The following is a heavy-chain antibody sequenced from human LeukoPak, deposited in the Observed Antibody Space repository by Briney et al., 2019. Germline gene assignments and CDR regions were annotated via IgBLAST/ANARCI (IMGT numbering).Heavy chain of an antibody. Sequence: ASVKVSCKASGYTFTCYYMHWVRQAPGQGLEWMGWINPNSGGTNYAQKFQGRVTMTRDTSISTAYMELSRLRSDDTAVYYCARVRRAAHYFDYWGQGTLVTVSS. V-gene: IGHV1-2*02. D-gene: IGHD2-15*01. CDR2: INPNSGGT. J-gene: IGHJ4*02. CDR3: ARVRRAAHYFDY. CDR1: GYTFTCYY.